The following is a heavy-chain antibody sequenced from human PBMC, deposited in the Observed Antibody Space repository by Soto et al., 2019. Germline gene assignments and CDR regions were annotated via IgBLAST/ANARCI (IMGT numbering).Heavy chain of an antibody. J-gene: IGHJ4*02. CDR1: GYTLTELS. Sequence: ASVKVSCKVSGYTLTELSMHWVRQAPGKGLEWMGGFDPEDGETIYAQKFQGRVTMTEDTSTDTAYMELSSLRSEDTAVYYCATSSGWSLYFDYWGQGTLVTVSS. D-gene: IGHD6-19*01. CDR2: FDPEDGET. V-gene: IGHV1-24*01. CDR3: ATSSGWSLYFDY.